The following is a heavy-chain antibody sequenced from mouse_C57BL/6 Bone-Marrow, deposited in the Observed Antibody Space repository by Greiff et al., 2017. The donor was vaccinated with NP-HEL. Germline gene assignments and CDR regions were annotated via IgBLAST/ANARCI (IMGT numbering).Heavy chain of an antibody. D-gene: IGHD1-1*01. CDR3: TTGGSSPYAMDY. V-gene: IGHV14-4*01. CDR1: GFNIKDDY. Sequence: EVQLQQSGAELVRPGASVKLSCTVSGFNIKDDYMHWVKQSPEQGLEWIGWIDPENGDTAYASKFQGKATITADTSSNTAYLQLSSLTSEDTAVYYCTTGGSSPYAMDYWGQGTSVTVSS. J-gene: IGHJ4*01. CDR2: IDPENGDT.